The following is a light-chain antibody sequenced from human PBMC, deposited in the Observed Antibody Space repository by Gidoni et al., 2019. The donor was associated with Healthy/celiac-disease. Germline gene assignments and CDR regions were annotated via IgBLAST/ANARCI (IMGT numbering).Light chain of an antibody. V-gene: IGKV1-39*01. CDR3: QQSYSTPLDT. CDR1: QSISSY. Sequence: DIQMTQSPSSLSASVGDRVTITCRASQSISSYLNWYQQKPGKAPKLLIYAASSLQSGVPSRFSGSGSGTDFTLTISSLQPEDFATYYCQQSYSTPLDTFXPXTKVDIK. J-gene: IGKJ3*01. CDR2: AAS.